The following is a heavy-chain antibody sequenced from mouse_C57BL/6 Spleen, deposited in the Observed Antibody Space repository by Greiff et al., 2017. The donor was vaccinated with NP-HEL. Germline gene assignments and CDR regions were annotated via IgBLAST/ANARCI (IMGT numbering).Heavy chain of an antibody. V-gene: IGHV1-72*01. D-gene: IGHD1-1*01. Sequence: QVQLQQPGAELVKPGASVKLSCKASGYTFTSYWMHWVKQRPGRGLEWIGRIDPNSGGTKYNEKFKSKATLTGDKPSSTAYMQLRSLTSEDSAVYYCARWDYGSSFYAMDYWGQGTSVTVSS. CDR2: IDPNSGGT. J-gene: IGHJ4*01. CDR3: ARWDYGSSFYAMDY. CDR1: GYTFTSYW.